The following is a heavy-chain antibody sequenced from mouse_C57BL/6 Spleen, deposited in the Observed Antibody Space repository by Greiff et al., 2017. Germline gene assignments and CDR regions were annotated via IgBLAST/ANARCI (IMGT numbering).Heavy chain of an antibody. V-gene: IGHV5-17*01. J-gene: IGHJ3*01. Sequence: VKLMESGRGLVKPGGSLKLSCAVSGFTFSDYGMPWGRQAPEKGLEWVAYISSGSSTIYYADTVKGRFTIAREDAKNTLFLQMTSLRHEDAAMYYSARDLSYYGSSHYADWGKGILVTVAT. CDR1: GFTFSDYG. CDR3: ARDLSYYGSSHYAD. D-gene: IGHD1-1*01. CDR2: ISSGSSTI.